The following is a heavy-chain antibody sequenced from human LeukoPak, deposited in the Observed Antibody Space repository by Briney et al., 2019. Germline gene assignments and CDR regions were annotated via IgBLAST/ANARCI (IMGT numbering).Heavy chain of an antibody. V-gene: IGHV3-53*01. CDR2: IYSGGST. J-gene: IGHJ4*02. Sequence: GGSLRLSCAASGFTVSSNYMSWVRQAPGKGLEWVSVIYSGGSTYYADSVKGRSTISRDNTKNTLYLQMNSLRAEDTAVYYCARGEYSSSPGDYWGQGTLVTVSS. CDR3: ARGEYSSSPGDY. D-gene: IGHD6-6*01. CDR1: GFTVSSNY.